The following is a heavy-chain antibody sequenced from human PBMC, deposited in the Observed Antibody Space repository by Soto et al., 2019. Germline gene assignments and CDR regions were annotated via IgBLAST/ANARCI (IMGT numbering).Heavy chain of an antibody. J-gene: IGHJ6*02. Sequence: QVQLVQSGAEVKKPGSSVKVSCKASGGTFSSYAISWVRQAPGQGLEWMGGVIPIFGTANYAQKFQGRVTITADESTSTANMELSSLRSEDTAVYYCARDMGRFLEWLPQNYYYYGMDVWGQGTTVTVSS. D-gene: IGHD3-3*01. CDR2: VIPIFGTA. CDR1: GGTFSSYA. V-gene: IGHV1-69*12. CDR3: ARDMGRFLEWLPQNYYYYGMDV.